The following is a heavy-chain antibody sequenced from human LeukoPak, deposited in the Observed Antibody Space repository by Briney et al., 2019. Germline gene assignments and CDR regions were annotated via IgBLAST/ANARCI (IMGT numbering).Heavy chain of an antibody. J-gene: IGHJ4*02. V-gene: IGHV1-69*13. CDR2: IIPIFGTA. Sequence: SVKVSCKASRGTFSSYAISWVRQAPGQGLEWVGGIIPIFGTANYAQKFQGRVTITADESTSTAYMALSSLRSEDTAVYYCARDSKRYSSGWYYYWGQRTLVTVSS. CDR1: RGTFSSYA. D-gene: IGHD6-19*01. CDR3: ARDSKRYSSGWYYY.